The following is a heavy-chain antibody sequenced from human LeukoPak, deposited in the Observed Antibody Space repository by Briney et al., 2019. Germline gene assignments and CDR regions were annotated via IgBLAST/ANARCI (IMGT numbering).Heavy chain of an antibody. V-gene: IGHV1-46*01. Sequence: ASVKVSCKAFGYTFTTYYIHWVRQAPGQGLEWMGMVNPSSGSTSYAQKFQGRVTMTRDTSTSTVYMELSSLRSEDTAVYYCARSSGRSPNRDYMDVWGKGTTVTISS. D-gene: IGHD1-14*01. J-gene: IGHJ6*03. CDR1: GYTFTTYY. CDR2: VNPSSGST. CDR3: ARSSGRSPNRDYMDV.